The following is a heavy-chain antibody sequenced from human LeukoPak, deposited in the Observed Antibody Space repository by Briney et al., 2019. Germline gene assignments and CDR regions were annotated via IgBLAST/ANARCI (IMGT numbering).Heavy chain of an antibody. CDR1: GGSISSSSYY. CDR3: ARHVLGIVAFDI. J-gene: IGHJ3*02. CDR2: IYYSGST. Sequence: PSETLSLTCTVSGGSISSSSYYWGWIRQPPGKGLEWIGSIYYSGSTYYNPSLKSRVTISVDTSKNQFSLKLSSVTAADTAVYYCARHVLGIVAFDIWGQGTMVTVSS. D-gene: IGHD2-8*02. V-gene: IGHV4-39*01.